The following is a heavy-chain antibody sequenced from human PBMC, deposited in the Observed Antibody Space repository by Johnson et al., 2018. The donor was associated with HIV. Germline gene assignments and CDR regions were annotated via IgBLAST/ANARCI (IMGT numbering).Heavy chain of an antibody. J-gene: IGHJ3*02. V-gene: IGHV3-33*01. D-gene: IGHD2-2*01. CDR3: ARTVYSTSYLDAFGI. CDR1: GFIFSSYG. CDR2: IWYDGSNK. Sequence: VQLVESGGGVVQPGRSLRLSCAASGFIFSSYGMHWVRQAPGKGLEWVAVIWYDGSNKHYADSVKGRFTISRDSSKNTLYLQMNSLRAEDTAVYYCARTVYSTSYLDAFGICGQGTMVTVSS.